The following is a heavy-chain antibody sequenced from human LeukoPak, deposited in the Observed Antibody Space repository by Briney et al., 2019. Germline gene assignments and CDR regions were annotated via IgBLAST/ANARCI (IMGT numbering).Heavy chain of an antibody. D-gene: IGHD5-18*01. CDR3: ARRFWGYSYGFDY. Sequence: GGSLRSSCAASGFTFSDYYKSWIRQAPGKGLEWVSYISSSGSTIYYADSVKGRFTISRDNAKNSLYLQMNSLRAEDTAVYYCARRFWGYSYGFDYWGQGTLVTVSS. V-gene: IGHV3-11*01. CDR1: GFTFSDYY. J-gene: IGHJ4*02. CDR2: ISSSGSTI.